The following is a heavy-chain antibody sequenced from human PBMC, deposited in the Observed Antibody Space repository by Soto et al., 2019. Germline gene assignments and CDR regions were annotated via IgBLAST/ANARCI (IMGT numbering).Heavy chain of an antibody. V-gene: IGHV1-69*02. CDR1: GGTFSSYT. J-gene: IGHJ6*03. Sequence: SVKVSCKASGGTFSSYTISWVRQAPGQGLEWMGRIIPILGIANYAQKFQGRVTITADKSTSTAYMELSSLRSEDTAVYYCASSDCTNGVCYGYYYYYMDVWGKGTTVTVAS. CDR3: ASSDCTNGVCYGYYYYYMDV. D-gene: IGHD2-8*01. CDR2: IIPILGIA.